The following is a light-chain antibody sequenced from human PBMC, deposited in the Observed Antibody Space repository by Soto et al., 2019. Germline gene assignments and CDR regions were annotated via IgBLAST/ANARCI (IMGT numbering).Light chain of an antibody. CDR1: RYNIGSNT. V-gene: IGLV1-44*01. CDR2: RDH. Sequence: QSVLTQPPSASGTPGQRVTISCSGSRYNIGSNTVNWYQQVPGTAPRLLIHRDHQRPSGVPDRFSGSKSGTSASLAISGLQSEDEADYYCSSYTSSNTFYVFGTGTKLTVL. J-gene: IGLJ1*01. CDR3: SSYTSSNTFYV.